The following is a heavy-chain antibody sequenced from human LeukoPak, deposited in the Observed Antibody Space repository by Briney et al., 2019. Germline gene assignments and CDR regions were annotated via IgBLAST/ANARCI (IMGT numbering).Heavy chain of an antibody. CDR1: GYTFTGYY. Sequence: ASVKVSCKASGYTFTGYYMHWVRQAPGQGLEWMGWINPNSGGTNYAQKFQGRVTMTRDTSISTAYMELSRLRSDDTAVYYCARGRWYIQTPWTRGYYFDYWGQGTLVTVSS. D-gene: IGHD2-8*02. J-gene: IGHJ4*02. CDR3: ARGRWYIQTPWTRGYYFDY. CDR2: INPNSGGT. V-gene: IGHV1-2*02.